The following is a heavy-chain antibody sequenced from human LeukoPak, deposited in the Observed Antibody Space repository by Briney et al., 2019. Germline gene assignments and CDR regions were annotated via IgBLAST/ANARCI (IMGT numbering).Heavy chain of an antibody. CDR3: AKDDGLVGRSSRTYHDAFDI. CDR1: GFTFSSYA. D-gene: IGHD6-13*01. V-gene: IGHV3-23*01. J-gene: IGHJ3*02. CDR2: ISGSGGST. Sequence: PGGSLRLSCAASGFTFSSYAMSWVRQAPGKGLEWVSAISGSGGSTYYADSVKGRFTISRDNSKNTLYLQMNSLRAEDTAVYYCAKDDGLVGRSSRTYHDAFDIWGQGTMVTVSS.